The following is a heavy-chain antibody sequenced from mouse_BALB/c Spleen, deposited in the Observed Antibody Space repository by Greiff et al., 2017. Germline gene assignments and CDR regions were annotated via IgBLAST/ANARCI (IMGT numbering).Heavy chain of an antibody. Sequence: QVQLKESGPGLVAPSQSLSITCTVSGFSLTSYGVHWVRQPPGKGLEWLGVIWAGGSTNYNSALMSRLSISKDNSKSQVFLKMNSLQTDDTAMYYCARLYDVFYAMDYWGQGTSVTVSS. CDR2: IWAGGST. D-gene: IGHD2-14*01. CDR3: ARLYDVFYAMDY. V-gene: IGHV2-9*02. CDR1: GFSLTSYG. J-gene: IGHJ4*01.